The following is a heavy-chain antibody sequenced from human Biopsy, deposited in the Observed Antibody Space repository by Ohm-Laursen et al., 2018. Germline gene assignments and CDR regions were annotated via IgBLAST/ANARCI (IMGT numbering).Heavy chain of an antibody. V-gene: IGHV1-46*01. CDR2: INPSGSTT. Sequence: ASVKVSCKTSGYSFTSYYMHWVRQAPGQGLKWMGMINPSGSTTSYPQIFQGRVTMTRDTSKSTVYMELSSLRSADTAVYFCARNTGWYGDLYYFDYWGQGTLVTVSS. CDR1: GYSFTSYY. D-gene: IGHD6-19*01. J-gene: IGHJ4*02. CDR3: ARNTGWYGDLYYFDY.